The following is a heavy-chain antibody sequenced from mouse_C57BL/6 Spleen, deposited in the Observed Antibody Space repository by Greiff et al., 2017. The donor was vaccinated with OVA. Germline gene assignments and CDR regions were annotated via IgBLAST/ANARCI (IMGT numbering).Heavy chain of an antibody. J-gene: IGHJ1*03. D-gene: IGHD1-1*01. V-gene: IGHV5-16*01. CDR2: INYDGSST. CDR3: ARELLRWYFDV. CDR1: GFTFSDYY. Sequence: EVQLVESEGGLVQPGSSMQLSCTASGFTFSDYYMAWVRQVPEKGLEWVANINYDGSSTYYLDSLKSRFIISRDNAKNILYLQMSSLKSEDTATYYCARELLRWYFDVWGTGTTVTVSS.